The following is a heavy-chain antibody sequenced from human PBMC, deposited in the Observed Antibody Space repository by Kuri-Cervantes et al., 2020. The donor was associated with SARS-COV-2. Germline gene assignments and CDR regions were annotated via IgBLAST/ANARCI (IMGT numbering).Heavy chain of an antibody. V-gene: IGHV3-48*03. D-gene: IGHD1-1*01. J-gene: IGHJ3*02. CDR3: AREEPKLEDAFDI. Sequence: GESLKISCAASGFTFSSYEMNWVRQAPGKGLEWVSYISRSGSTIYYADSVKGRFTTSRDNAKNSLYLQVNSLRAEDTALYYCAREEPKLEDAFDIWGQGTMVTVSS. CDR2: ISRSGSTI. CDR1: GFTFSSYE.